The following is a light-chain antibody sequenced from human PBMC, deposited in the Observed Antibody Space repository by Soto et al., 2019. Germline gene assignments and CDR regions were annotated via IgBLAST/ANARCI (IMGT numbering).Light chain of an antibody. CDR1: QSVGSSY. CDR3: QQYGSSPMYS. Sequence: EIVLTQSPGTLSLSPGERATLSCRASQSVGSSYLAWYQQKPGQAPRLLIYGASSRATGIPDRFSGSGSGTDFTLTISRLEPEDFAVSYCQQYGSSPMYSFGQGTKLEIK. J-gene: IGKJ2*03. CDR2: GAS. V-gene: IGKV3-20*01.